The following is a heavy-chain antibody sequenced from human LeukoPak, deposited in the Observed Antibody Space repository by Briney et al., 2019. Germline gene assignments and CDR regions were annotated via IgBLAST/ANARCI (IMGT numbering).Heavy chain of an antibody. CDR1: GFTFSRTW. CDR3: ASVYSYGWFDH. D-gene: IGHD5-18*01. Sequence: PGGSLRLSCAASGFTFSRTWMHWVRQVPGKGLVWVSRTNRDGTSTTYADSVKGRFTISRDNSQNTVYLQMNSLRAEDTGVYYCASVYSYGWFDHWGQGTLVTVSS. J-gene: IGHJ5*02. CDR2: TNRDGTST. V-gene: IGHV3-74*01.